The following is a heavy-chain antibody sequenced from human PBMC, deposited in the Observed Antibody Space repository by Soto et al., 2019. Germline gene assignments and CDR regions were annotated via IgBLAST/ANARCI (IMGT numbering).Heavy chain of an antibody. CDR3: ARATRTWFDP. Sequence: SRTLSLHCAISGDSVSSNSATWNWIRQSPSRGLEWLGRTYYRSKWYNEYAVSVKSRITINPDTSKNQFSLQLNSVTPEDTAVYYCARATRTWFDPWGQGTLVTVSS. J-gene: IGHJ5*02. CDR2: TYYRSKWYN. D-gene: IGHD4-17*01. CDR1: GDSVSSNSAT. V-gene: IGHV6-1*01.